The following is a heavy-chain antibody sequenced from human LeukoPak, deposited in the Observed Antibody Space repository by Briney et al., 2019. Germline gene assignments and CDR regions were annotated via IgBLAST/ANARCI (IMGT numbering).Heavy chain of an antibody. CDR1: GFTFNYYA. D-gene: IGHD3-16*01. J-gene: IGHJ6*03. CDR2: IKQDGSEK. V-gene: IGHV3-7*01. CDR3: ARPPWGGYYYYYMDV. Sequence: HTGGSLGLSCAASGFTFNYYAMSWVRQAPGKGLEWVANIKQDGSEKYYVDSVKGRFTISRDNAKNSLYLQMNSLRAEDTAVYYCARPPWGGYYYYYMDVWGKGTTVTVSS.